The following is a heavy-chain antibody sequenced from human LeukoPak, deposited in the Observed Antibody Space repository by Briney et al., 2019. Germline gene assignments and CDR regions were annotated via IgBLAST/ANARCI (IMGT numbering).Heavy chain of an antibody. V-gene: IGHV3-30*02. D-gene: IGHD6-13*01. CDR2: IRFDGSDK. CDR1: GFTFSSYG. Sequence: GGSLRLSCAASGFTFSSYGMNWVRQAPGKGLEWVAFIRFDGSDKYYADSVKGRFTISRDNSKSTLDLQVNSLRVEDTAVYYCAKDRYSTSSTFTINPFDYWGQGILVTVSS. CDR3: AKDRYSTSSTFTINPFDY. J-gene: IGHJ4*02.